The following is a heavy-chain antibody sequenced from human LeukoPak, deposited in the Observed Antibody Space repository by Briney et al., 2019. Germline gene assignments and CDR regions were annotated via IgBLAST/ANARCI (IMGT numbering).Heavy chain of an antibody. CDR1: GGSISSYY. Sequence: PSETLSLTCTVSGGSISSYYWSWIRQPPGKGLEWIGYIYYSGSTNYNPSLKSRVTISVDTSKNQFSLKLSSVTAADTAVYYCARARPGSTLYNWFDPWGQGTLVTLSS. J-gene: IGHJ5*02. V-gene: IGHV4-59*01. D-gene: IGHD3-10*01. CDR3: ARARPGSTLYNWFDP. CDR2: IYYSGST.